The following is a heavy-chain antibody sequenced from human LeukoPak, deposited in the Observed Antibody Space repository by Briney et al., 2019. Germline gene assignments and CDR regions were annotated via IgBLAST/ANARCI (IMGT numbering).Heavy chain of an antibody. CDR2: IWYDGSKK. D-gene: IGHD6-19*01. CDR3: ARERSSWFE. J-gene: IGHJ4*02. Sequence: GGSLRLSCAASGFTFSSYGMHWVRQAPGKGLEWVAVIWYDGSKKYYADSVKGRFTISRDNSKNTLYLQMNSLRAEDTAVYYCARERSSWFEWGQGTLVTVSS. V-gene: IGHV3-33*01. CDR1: GFTFSSYG.